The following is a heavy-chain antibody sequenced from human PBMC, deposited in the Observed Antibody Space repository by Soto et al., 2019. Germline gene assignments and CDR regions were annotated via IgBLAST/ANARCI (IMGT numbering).Heavy chain of an antibody. D-gene: IGHD1-20*01. CDR2: NSGSVGIT. V-gene: IGHV3-23*01. Sequence: EAQLLESGGGLVQPGGPLRLSCAASGLTMSWVRQAPGKGLDGVSANSGSVGITYYADSVKGRLTIARDNSKNTLYREMNGLRANDTAVYYCATPHSGSNWSYEYWGQGALVTVSS. CDR1: GLT. CDR3: ATPHSGSNWSYEY. J-gene: IGHJ4*02.